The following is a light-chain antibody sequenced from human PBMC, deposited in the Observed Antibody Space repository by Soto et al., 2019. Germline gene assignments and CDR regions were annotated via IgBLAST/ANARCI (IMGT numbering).Light chain of an antibody. V-gene: IGKV1-39*01. CDR1: QTIRRN. J-gene: IGKJ1*01. Sequence: DIPMTQSPSSLSASVGDRVTITCRASQTIRRNLNWYQQKPGKAPNLLIYAASGLQSGVPSRFRGSGSGTDFTLTISSLQPEDFATYYCQQTYSTPWTFGQGTKVESK. CDR2: AAS. CDR3: QQTYSTPWT.